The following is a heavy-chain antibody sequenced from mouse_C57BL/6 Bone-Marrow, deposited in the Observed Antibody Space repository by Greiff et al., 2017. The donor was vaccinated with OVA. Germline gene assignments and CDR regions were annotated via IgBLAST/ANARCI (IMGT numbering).Heavy chain of an antibody. CDR3: ARSLFYGSSLAWFAY. D-gene: IGHD1-1*01. CDR2: ISSGSSTI. V-gene: IGHV5-17*01. CDR1: GFTFSDYG. Sequence: VQLKESGGGLVKPGGSLKLSCAASGFTFSDYGMHWVRQAPEKGLEWVAYISSGSSTIYYADTGKGRFTISRDNAKNTLFLQMSSLRSEDTAMYYCARSLFYGSSLAWFAYWGQGTLVTVSA. J-gene: IGHJ3*01.